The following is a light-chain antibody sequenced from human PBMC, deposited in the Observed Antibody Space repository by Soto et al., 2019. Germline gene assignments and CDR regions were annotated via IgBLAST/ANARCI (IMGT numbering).Light chain of an antibody. V-gene: IGLV6-57*03. CDR1: SGSIASNY. CDR2: EDK. CDR3: QSYDSSNHGV. Sequence: NFMLTQPHSVSESPGKTVTISCTRSSGSIASNYVQWYQQRPGSAPTTVMYEDKQRPSGVPDRFSGSIDSSSNSASLTIFGLKTEDEADYYCQSYDSSNHGVFGGGTKLTVL. J-gene: IGLJ2*01.